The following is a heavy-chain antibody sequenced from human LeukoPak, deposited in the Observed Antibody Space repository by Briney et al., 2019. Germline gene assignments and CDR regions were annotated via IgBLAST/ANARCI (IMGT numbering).Heavy chain of an antibody. V-gene: IGHV3-21*01. Sequence: GGSLRLSCAASGFTFSSYSMNWVRQAPGKGLEWVSSISSSSSYIYYADSVKGRFTISRDNAKNSLYLQMNSLRAEDTAVYYCARPWSPHSSGDAFDIWGQGTMVTVSS. J-gene: IGHJ3*02. CDR3: ARPWSPHSSGDAFDI. D-gene: IGHD6-19*01. CDR1: GFTFSSYS. CDR2: ISSSSSYI.